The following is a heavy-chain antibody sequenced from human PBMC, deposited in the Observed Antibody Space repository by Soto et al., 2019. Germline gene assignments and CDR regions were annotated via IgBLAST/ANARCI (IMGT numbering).Heavy chain of an antibody. Sequence: SETLSLTCTVSGVSISTFYWSWIRQSPGRGLEWVGYVYYSGYTNYNPSLKSRVAMSIDTSESRLSLRLNSVTAADTAVYYCARLTYYDSTGRFDYWGQGTLVTVS. V-gene: IGHV4-59*01. CDR3: ARLTYYDSTGRFDY. D-gene: IGHD3-16*01. J-gene: IGHJ4*02. CDR1: GVSISTFY. CDR2: VYYSGYT.